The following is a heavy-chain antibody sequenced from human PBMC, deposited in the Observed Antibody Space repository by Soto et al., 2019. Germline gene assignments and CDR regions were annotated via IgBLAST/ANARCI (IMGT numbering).Heavy chain of an antibody. D-gene: IGHD1-7*01. CDR1: GFTFSSYA. CDR2: ISGSGGST. V-gene: IGHV3-23*01. Sequence: EVQLLESGGGLVQPGGSLRLSCAASGFTFSSYAMSWVRQAPGKGLEWVSAISGSGGSTYYADSVKGRFTISRDNSKNTLYLQMTSLRAEDTAVYYCAKDRFGTGTTNWFDPWGQGTLVTVSS. J-gene: IGHJ5*02. CDR3: AKDRFGTGTTNWFDP.